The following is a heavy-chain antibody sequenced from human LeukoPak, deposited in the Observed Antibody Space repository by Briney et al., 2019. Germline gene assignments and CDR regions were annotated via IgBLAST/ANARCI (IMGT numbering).Heavy chain of an antibody. CDR2: ISSSSSYI. CDR3: ARDGGFGELPFDY. D-gene: IGHD3-10*01. J-gene: IGHJ4*02. V-gene: IGHV3-21*01. CDR1: GFTFSSYS. Sequence: PGGSLRLSCAASGFTFSSYSMNWVRQAPGKGLEWVSSISSSSSYIYYADSVKGRFTISRDNAKNSLYLQMNSLRAEDTAVCYCARDGGFGELPFDYWGQGTLVTVSS.